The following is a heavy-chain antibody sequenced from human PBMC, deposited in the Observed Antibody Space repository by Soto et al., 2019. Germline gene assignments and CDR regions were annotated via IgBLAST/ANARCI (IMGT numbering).Heavy chain of an antibody. J-gene: IGHJ6*02. D-gene: IGHD3-22*01. CDR2: INPSGGST. V-gene: IGHV1-46*01. CDR3: ARDNVMITMIVVVITPGGMDV. Sequence: ASVKVSCKASGYTFTSYYMHWVRQAPGHGLEWMGIINPSGGSTSYAQKFQGRVTMTRDTSTSTVYMELSSLRSEDTAVYYCARDNVMITMIVVVITPGGMDVWGQGTTVTVSS. CDR1: GYTFTSYY.